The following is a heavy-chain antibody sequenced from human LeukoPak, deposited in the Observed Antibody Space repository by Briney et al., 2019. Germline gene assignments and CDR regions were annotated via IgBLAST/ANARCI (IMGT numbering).Heavy chain of an antibody. CDR1: GFTVSSCC. CDR3: ATSPTIKGGFDS. Sequence: GGSLRLPCAVSGFTVSSCCLHWVRQAPGKELVWVSRFDSDGTTTTYADSVKGRFTISRDVAKNTVYLQMNSLRAEDTAVYYCATSPTIKGGFDSWGQGTLVTVSS. D-gene: IGHD4/OR15-4a*01. CDR2: FDSDGTTT. J-gene: IGHJ4*02. V-gene: IGHV3-74*01.